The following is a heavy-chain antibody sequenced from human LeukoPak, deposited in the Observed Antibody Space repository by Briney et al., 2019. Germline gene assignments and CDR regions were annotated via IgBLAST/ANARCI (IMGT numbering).Heavy chain of an antibody. Sequence: SETLSLTCAVYGGSFSGYYWSWIRQPPGKGLEWIGEINHSGSTNYNPSLKSRVTISVDTSKNQFSLKLSSVTAADTAVYYCARGGAPTPAGTAAAGTRTRWFDPWGQGTLVTVSS. CDR3: ARGGAPTPAGTAAAGTRTRWFDP. V-gene: IGHV4-34*01. CDR2: INHSGST. D-gene: IGHD6-13*01. CDR1: GGSFSGYY. J-gene: IGHJ5*02.